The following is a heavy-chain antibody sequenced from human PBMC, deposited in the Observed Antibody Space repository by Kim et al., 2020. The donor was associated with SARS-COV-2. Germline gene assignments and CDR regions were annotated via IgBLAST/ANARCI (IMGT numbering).Heavy chain of an antibody. CDR2: ISSSGSTI. D-gene: IGHD6-13*01. CDR1: GFTFSSYE. CDR3: ARDRRIAAAGTGAFDI. Sequence: GGSMRLSCAASGFTFSSYEMNWVRQAPGKGLVWVSYISSSGSTIYYADSVKGRFTISRDNAKNSLYLQMNSLSAEDTAVYYCARDRRIAAAGTGAFDIWGQGTMVTVSS. V-gene: IGHV3-48*03. J-gene: IGHJ3*02.